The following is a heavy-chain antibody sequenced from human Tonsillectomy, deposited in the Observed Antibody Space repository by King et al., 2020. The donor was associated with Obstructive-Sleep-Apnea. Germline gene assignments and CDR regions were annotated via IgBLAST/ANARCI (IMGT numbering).Heavy chain of an antibody. J-gene: IGHJ4*02. CDR1: GGSISSSSYY. CDR3: ATPYSSSWYGGVDY. CDR2: IYFCGRT. Sequence: QLQESGPGLVKPSETLSLTCTVSGGSISSSSYYWGWVRQPPGKGLGWIGGIYFCGRTFFNPAPKSRGTISVAPSKNQFSLKLSSVTAADTAVYYCATPYSSSWYGGVDYWGQGTLVTVSS. V-gene: IGHV4-39*01. D-gene: IGHD6-13*01.